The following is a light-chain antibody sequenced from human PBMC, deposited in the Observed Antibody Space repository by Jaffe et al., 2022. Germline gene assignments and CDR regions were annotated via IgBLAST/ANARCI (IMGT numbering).Light chain of an antibody. J-gene: IGLJ2*01. CDR2: EDD. V-gene: IGLV6-57*01. CDR1: SGSLTSNY. CDR3: QSWGV. Sequence: NFMLTQPHSVSESPGKTVTISCTRSSGSLTSNYVQWYQQRPGRSPTTVIYEDDQRPSGVPDRFSGSIDSSSNSASLTISGLKTEDEADYYCQSWGVFGGGTKLTVL.